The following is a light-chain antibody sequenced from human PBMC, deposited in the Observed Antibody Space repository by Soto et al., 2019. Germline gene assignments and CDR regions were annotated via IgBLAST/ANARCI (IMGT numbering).Light chain of an antibody. CDR2: DAS. CDR1: QSISSW. CDR3: QQYNTYAT. V-gene: IGKV1-5*01. Sequence: DIHMTQSPSTLSASVGNIFTITCRARQSISSWLAWYQQKPGKAPKPLIYDASTLKTGVPSRLSGSGSGSEFNFTITGMQPDDFATYFCQQYNTYATFGQGTRLEIK. J-gene: IGKJ5*01.